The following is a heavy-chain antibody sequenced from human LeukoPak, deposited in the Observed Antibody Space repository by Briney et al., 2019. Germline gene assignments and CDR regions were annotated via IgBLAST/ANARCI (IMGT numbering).Heavy chain of an antibody. CDR1: GYTFTSYY. CDR3: ARDRFRQKGWFDP. D-gene: IGHD2-21*01. J-gene: IGHJ5*02. V-gene: IGHV1-46*01. Sequence: ASVKVSCKASGYTFTSYYMHWVRQAPGQGLEWMGIINPSGGSTSYAQKFQGRVTMTRDTSTSTAYMELSSLRSEDTAVYYCARDRFRQKGWFDPWGQGTLVTVSS. CDR2: INPSGGST.